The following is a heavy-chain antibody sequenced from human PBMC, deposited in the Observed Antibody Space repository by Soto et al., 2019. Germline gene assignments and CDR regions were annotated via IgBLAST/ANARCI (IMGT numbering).Heavy chain of an antibody. Sequence: SETLSLTCAVYGGSFSGYYWSWIRQPPGKVLEWIGEINHSGSTNYNPSLKSRVTISVDTSKNQFSLKLSSVTAADTAVYYCARAGVFADGGNSYYYYYGMDVWGQGTTVTVSS. J-gene: IGHJ6*02. CDR3: ARAGVFADGGNSYYYYYGMDV. CDR1: GGSFSGYY. D-gene: IGHD2-21*02. V-gene: IGHV4-34*01. CDR2: INHSGST.